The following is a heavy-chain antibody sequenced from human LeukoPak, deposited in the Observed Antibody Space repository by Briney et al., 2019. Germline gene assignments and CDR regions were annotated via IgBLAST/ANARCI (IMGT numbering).Heavy chain of an antibody. J-gene: IGHJ5*02. Sequence: PSETLSLTCAVYGGSFSGYYWSWIRQPPGKGLEWIGEINHSGSTNYNPSLKSRVTISVDTSKNQFSLKLSSVTAADTAVYYCARAGATVVTASNWFDTWGQGTLVTVSS. D-gene: IGHD2-21*02. CDR1: GGSFSGYY. V-gene: IGHV4-34*01. CDR3: ARAGATVVTASNWFDT. CDR2: INHSGST.